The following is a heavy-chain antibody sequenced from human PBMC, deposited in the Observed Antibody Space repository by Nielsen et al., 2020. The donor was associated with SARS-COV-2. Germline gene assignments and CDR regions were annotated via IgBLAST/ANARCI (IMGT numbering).Heavy chain of an antibody. CDR1: GFTFSSYA. J-gene: IGHJ6*02. D-gene: IGHD2-21*02. CDR2: ISYDGSNK. V-gene: IGHV3-30*04. Sequence: GGFLRLSCAASGFTFSSYAMHWVRQAPGKGLEWVAVISYDGSNKYYADSVKGRFTISRDNAENSLSLQMNSLRAEDTAVYYCARDGLTDIYYGMDVWGQGTTVTVSS. CDR3: ARDGLTDIYYGMDV.